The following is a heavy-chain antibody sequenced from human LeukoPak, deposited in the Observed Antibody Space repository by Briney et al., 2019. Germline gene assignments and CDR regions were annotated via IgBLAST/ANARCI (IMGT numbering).Heavy chain of an antibody. CDR3: ARRYYDFWSGPIGGDYFDY. Sequence: PSETLSLTCAVYGGSFSGYYWSWIRQPPGKGLGWIGEINHSGSTNYNPSLKSRVTISVDTSKNQFSLKLSSVTAADTAVYYCARRYYDFWSGPIGGDYFDYWGQGTLVTVSS. D-gene: IGHD3-3*01. CDR2: INHSGST. CDR1: GGSFSGYY. J-gene: IGHJ4*02. V-gene: IGHV4-34*01.